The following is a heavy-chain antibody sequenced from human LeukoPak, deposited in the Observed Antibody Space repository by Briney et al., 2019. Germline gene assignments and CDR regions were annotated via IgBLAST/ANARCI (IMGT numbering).Heavy chain of an antibody. CDR3: AKSDWVDP. Sequence: GGSLRLSCAPSGFTFRNYWMKWLRHARGRGLLWVVRIRGDGGSITHAESVKGRFTISRDNARNTRYLQMNSLRVEDTAVYYCAKSDWVDPCGQGTLVTVSP. V-gene: IGHV3-74*03. J-gene: IGHJ5*02. CDR2: IRGDGGSI. CDR1: GFTFRNYW.